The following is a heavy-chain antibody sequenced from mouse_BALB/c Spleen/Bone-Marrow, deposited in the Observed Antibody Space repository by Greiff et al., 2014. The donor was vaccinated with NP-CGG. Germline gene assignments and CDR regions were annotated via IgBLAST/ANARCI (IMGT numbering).Heavy chain of an antibody. Sequence: SVAELVKPGASVKLSCTASGFNIKDTYMHWVKQRPEQGLEWIGRIDPANGNTKYDPKFQGKATITADTSSNTAYLQLSSLTSEDTAVYYCATYYYGSSWGFAYWGQGTLVTVSA. CDR1: GFNIKDTY. CDR3: ATYYYGSSWGFAY. CDR2: IDPANGNT. D-gene: IGHD1-1*01. J-gene: IGHJ3*01. V-gene: IGHV14-3*02.